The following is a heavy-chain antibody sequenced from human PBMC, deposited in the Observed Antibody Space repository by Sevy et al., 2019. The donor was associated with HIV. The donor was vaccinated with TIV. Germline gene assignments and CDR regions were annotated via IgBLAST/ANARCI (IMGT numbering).Heavy chain of an antibody. CDR2: IFSSGST. J-gene: IGHJ4*02. CDR1: GFTVNDKY. Sequence: GGSLRLSCAISGFTVNDKYIIWVRQAPGKGLEWVSVIFSSGSTYYADSAKGRFTISRDNSKNTVDLQMNSVRAEDTAVYYCVSVVWSYRSGWSYFDYWGQGTLVTVSS. D-gene: IGHD6-19*01. V-gene: IGHV3-66*02. CDR3: VSVVWSYRSGWSYFDY.